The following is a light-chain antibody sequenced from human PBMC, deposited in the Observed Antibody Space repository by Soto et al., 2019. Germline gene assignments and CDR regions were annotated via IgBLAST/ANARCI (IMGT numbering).Light chain of an antibody. Sequence: DIVLTQSPATLSLSPGQRATLSCRASQNFSNYVAWYQQKPGRAPRLLIYDASKRATGIPCRFSGSASGTDFTLTISSLEPEDFAIYYCQLRTNWPSLTFGGGTKVEI. CDR1: QNFSNY. J-gene: IGKJ4*02. CDR2: DAS. V-gene: IGKV3-11*01. CDR3: QLRTNWPSLT.